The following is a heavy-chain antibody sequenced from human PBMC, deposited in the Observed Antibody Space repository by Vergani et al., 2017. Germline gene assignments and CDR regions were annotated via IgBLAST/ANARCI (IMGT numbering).Heavy chain of an antibody. Sequence: VQLVESGGGLVKPGGSLRLSCAASGFTFSGSAMHWVRQASGKGLEWVGRIRSKANSYATAYAASVKGRFTISSDDSKNTAYLQMNSLKTEDTAVYYCTGQSPGGDMLTGPRDWGQGTLVTVSS. V-gene: IGHV3-73*01. J-gene: IGHJ4*02. CDR2: IRSKANSYAT. CDR1: GFTFSGSA. CDR3: TGQSPGGDMLTGPRD. D-gene: IGHD3-9*01.